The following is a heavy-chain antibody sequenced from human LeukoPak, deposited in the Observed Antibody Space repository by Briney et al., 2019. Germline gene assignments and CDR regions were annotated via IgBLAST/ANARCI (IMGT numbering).Heavy chain of an antibody. Sequence: PGGSLRLSCAASGFTFSSYWMSWVRQAPGKGPEWVANIKQDGSEKYYVDSVKGRFTISRDNAKNSLYLQMNSLRAEDTAVYYCARDQYSGSYLGNFQHWGQGTLVTVSS. J-gene: IGHJ1*01. CDR1: GFTFSSYW. D-gene: IGHD1-26*01. V-gene: IGHV3-7*01. CDR2: IKQDGSEK. CDR3: ARDQYSGSYLGNFQH.